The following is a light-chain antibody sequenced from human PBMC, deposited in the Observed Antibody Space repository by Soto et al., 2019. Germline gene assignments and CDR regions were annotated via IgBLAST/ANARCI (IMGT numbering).Light chain of an antibody. Sequence: DIQMTQSPSTLSASVGDRVTITCRASHSISSWLAWYQQKPGKAPKLLIYDASSLESGVPSRFSGSGSGTEFTLTISSLQPDDFATYYCQQYNSYLFTFGPGTKVDIK. CDR2: DAS. J-gene: IGKJ3*01. V-gene: IGKV1-5*01. CDR1: HSISSW. CDR3: QQYNSYLFT.